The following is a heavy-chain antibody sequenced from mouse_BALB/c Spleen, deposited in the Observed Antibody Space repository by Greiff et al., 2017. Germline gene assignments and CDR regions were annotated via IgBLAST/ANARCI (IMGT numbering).Heavy chain of an antibody. D-gene: IGHD2-3*01. Sequence: VQLQQSGAELVRSGASVKLSCTASGFNIKDYYMHWVKQRPEQGLEWIGWIDPENGDTEYAPKFQGKATMTADTSSNTAYLQLSSLTSEDTAVYYCARSDGYYPFAYWGQGTLVTVSA. CDR3: ARSDGYYPFAY. V-gene: IGHV14-4*02. CDR2: IDPENGDT. J-gene: IGHJ3*01. CDR1: GFNIKDYY.